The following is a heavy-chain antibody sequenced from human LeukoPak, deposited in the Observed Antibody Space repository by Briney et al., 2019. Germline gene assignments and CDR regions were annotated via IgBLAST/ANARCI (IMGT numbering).Heavy chain of an antibody. CDR1: GYTFTSYG. CDR2: ISAYNGNT. Sequence: ASVKVSYKASGYTFTSYGISWVRQAPGQGLEWMGWISAYNGNTNYAQKLQGRVTMTTDTSTSTAYMELRSLRSDDTAVYYCARSMFNTLDIRDDYWGQGTLVTVSS. J-gene: IGHJ4*02. D-gene: IGHD3-10*02. V-gene: IGHV1-18*01. CDR3: ARSMFNTLDIRDDY.